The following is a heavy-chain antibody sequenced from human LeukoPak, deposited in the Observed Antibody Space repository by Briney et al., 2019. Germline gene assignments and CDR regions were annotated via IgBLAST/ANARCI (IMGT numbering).Heavy chain of an antibody. CDR1: GGSISSYY. CDR3: AREYYDSSGYYQSFDY. V-gene: IGHV4-59*12. Sequence: SETLSLTCTVSGGSISSYYWRWLRQPPGKGREGGGEIYHSGSTNYNPSLKRRVTISVEKSKNQFSLKLSSVTAADTAVYYCAREYYDSSGYYQSFDYWGQGTLVTVSS. D-gene: IGHD3-22*01. CDR2: IYHSGST. J-gene: IGHJ4*02.